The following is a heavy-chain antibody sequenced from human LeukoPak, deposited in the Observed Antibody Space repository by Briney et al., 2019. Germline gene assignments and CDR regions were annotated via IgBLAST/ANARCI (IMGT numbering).Heavy chain of an antibody. CDR3: ARDRALYYYYGMDV. CDR1: GGSFSGYY. V-gene: IGHV4-34*01. CDR2: INHSGST. J-gene: IGHJ6*04. Sequence: SETLSLTCAVYGGSFSGYYWSWIRQPPGKGLEWIGEINHSGSTNYNPSLKSRVTISVGTSKNQFSLKLSSVTAADTAVYYCARDRALYYYYGMDVWGKGPRSPSPQ.